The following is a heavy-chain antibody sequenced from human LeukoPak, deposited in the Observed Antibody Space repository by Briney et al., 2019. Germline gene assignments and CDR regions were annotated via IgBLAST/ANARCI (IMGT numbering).Heavy chain of an antibody. V-gene: IGHV4-59*01. CDR1: GGSISSYY. CDR2: IHFSGST. CDR3: ARIFRGAYFDY. J-gene: IGHJ4*02. Sequence: SETLSLTCTVSGGSISSYYWSWIRQPPGKGLEWIGYIHFSGSTNYNPSLKSRVTVSDHKSKNQFSLKLSSVTAADTAVYYCARIFRGAYFDYWGQGTLVTVSS. D-gene: IGHD3-10*01.